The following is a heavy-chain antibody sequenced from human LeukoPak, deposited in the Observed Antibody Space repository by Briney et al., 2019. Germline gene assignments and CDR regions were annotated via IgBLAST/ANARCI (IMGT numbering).Heavy chain of an antibody. D-gene: IGHD3-22*01. CDR1: GFTFSSYE. V-gene: IGHV3-21*01. CDR3: ARYSGGGSSGRTFDY. J-gene: IGHJ4*02. Sequence: PGGSLRLSCAASGFTFSSYEMNWVRQAPGKGLEWVSSISSSSSYICYADSVKGRFTISGDNAKNSLYLQMNSLRAEDTAVYYCARYSGGGSSGRTFDYWGQGTLVTVSS. CDR2: ISSSSSYI.